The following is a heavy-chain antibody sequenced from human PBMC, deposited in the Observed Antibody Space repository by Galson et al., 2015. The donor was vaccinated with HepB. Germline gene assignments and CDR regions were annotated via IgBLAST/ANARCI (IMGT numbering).Heavy chain of an antibody. J-gene: IGHJ4*02. CDR3: ARDLGEGMKVTTIHDY. D-gene: IGHD5-12*01. V-gene: IGHV4-39*07. CDR1: GGSISSSNYY. Sequence: SETLSLTCTVSGGSISSSNYYWGWIRQPPGKGLEWIGSIYYRGSTYYNPSLKSRVTISVDTSKNQFSLKLSSVTAADTAAYYCARDLGEGMKVTTIHDYWGQGTLVTVSS. CDR2: IYYRGST.